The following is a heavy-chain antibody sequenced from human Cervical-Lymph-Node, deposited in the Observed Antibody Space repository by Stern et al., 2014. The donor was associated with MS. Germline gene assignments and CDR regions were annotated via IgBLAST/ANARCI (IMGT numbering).Heavy chain of an antibody. V-gene: IGHV5-51*01. CDR2: ILPGDSDT. Sequence: VQLVESGAEVKKPGESLKISCKGSGYRFTSNWIGWVRQMPGKGLEWMGVILPGDSDTRYTPAFQGQVAISADKSISTAYLQWSSLQAADTAIYYWARRGDSSSSGFDYWGQGTLVIVSS. CDR1: GYRFTSNW. D-gene: IGHD6-6*01. CDR3: ARRGDSSSSGFDY. J-gene: IGHJ4*02.